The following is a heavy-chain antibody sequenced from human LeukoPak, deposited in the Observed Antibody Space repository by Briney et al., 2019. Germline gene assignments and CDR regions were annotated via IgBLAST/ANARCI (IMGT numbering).Heavy chain of an antibody. V-gene: IGHV4-59*08. CDR3: AHSMVRGVLEYFQH. J-gene: IGHJ1*01. CDR2: IYYSGST. D-gene: IGHD3-10*01. CDR1: GGSISSYY. Sequence: SETLSPTCTVSGGSISSYYWSWIRQPPGKGLEWIGYIYYSGSTNYNPSLKSRVTISVDTSKNQFSLKLSSVTAADTAVYYCAHSMVRGVLEYFQHWGQGTLVTVSS.